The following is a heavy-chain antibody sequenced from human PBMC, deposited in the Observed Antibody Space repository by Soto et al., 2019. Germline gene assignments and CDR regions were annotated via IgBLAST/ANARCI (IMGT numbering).Heavy chain of an antibody. CDR1: GGAFGDYW. V-gene: IGHV3-74*01. CDR2: INRDANDM. CDR3: ARDVPHNGFDS. J-gene: IGHJ5*01. Sequence: EVQLVESGGGLVQPGGSLRLSCEASGGAFGDYWMHWVRQAPGKGLVWVSSINRDANDMIYADSVKGRFTASRDNAKNMVLLQMTSLRIVGTDVSYCARDVPHNGFDSWGKGTLVTVSS.